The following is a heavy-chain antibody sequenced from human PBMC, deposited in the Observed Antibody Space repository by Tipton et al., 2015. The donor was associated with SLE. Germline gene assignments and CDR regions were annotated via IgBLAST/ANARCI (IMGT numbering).Heavy chain of an antibody. Sequence: TLSLTCAVYGGSFSGYYWSWIRQPPGKGLEWIGEINHSGSTNYNPSLKSRVTISVDTSKNQFSLKLSSVTAADTAVYYCARPAGTVDYWGQGTLVTVSS. CDR1: GGSFSGYY. CDR3: ARPAGTVDY. CDR2: INHSGST. D-gene: IGHD6-13*01. J-gene: IGHJ4*02. V-gene: IGHV4-34*01.